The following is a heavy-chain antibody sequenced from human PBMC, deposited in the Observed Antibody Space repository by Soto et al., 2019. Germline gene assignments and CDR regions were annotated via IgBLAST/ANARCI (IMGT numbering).Heavy chain of an antibody. Sequence: QVQLQESGPGLVKPSETLSLTCTVSGDSMNPYYWSWIRQPPGKGLEWIGHIYFSGSTKFNPSLRSRVTISLDRSKRQVFLKLSSVTAADTAVYYCARAWAVPGSHWGDWGRGSLVTVSS. CDR1: GDSMNPYY. CDR3: ARAWAVPGSHWGD. J-gene: IGHJ4*02. V-gene: IGHV4-59*01. D-gene: IGHD6-19*01. CDR2: IYFSGST.